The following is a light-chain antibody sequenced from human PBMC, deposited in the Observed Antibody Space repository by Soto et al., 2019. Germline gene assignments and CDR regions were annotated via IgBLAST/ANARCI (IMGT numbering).Light chain of an antibody. V-gene: IGKV3-20*01. CDR3: QQYGSSASWT. CDR1: QSVSSSY. Sequence: EIVLTQSPDTLSLSPGETATLSCRASQSVSSSYLAWYQQKPGQAPRLLIYGASSRATGIPDRFSGSGSGTDFTLTISRLEPEDFAVYYCQQYGSSASWTFGQGTKVDIK. J-gene: IGKJ1*01. CDR2: GAS.